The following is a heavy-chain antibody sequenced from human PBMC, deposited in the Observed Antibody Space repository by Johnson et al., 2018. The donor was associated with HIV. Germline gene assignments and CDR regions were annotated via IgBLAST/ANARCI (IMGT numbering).Heavy chain of an antibody. CDR3: AKDIGDGYNRWGAFDF. V-gene: IGHV3-30*04. J-gene: IGHJ3*01. CDR2: ISYDGSNK. Sequence: QVQLVESGGGVVQPGRSLRLSCAASGFSFSNYAMHWVRQAPGKGLEWVAIISYDGSNKYYADSVKGRFTISRDNSKNTRFLKRRSLRAEDAAVYYCAKDIGDGYNRWGAFDFWGQGTMVTVSS. D-gene: IGHD5-24*01. CDR1: GFSFSNYA.